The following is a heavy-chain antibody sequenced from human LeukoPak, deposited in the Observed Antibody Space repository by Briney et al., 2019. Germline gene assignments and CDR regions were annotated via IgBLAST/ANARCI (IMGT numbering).Heavy chain of an antibody. J-gene: IGHJ4*02. Sequence: GGSLRLSCAASDFTFRTYAMTWVRQAPGKGLEWVSGISGRGSSTYYADSVKGRFTISRDNSKNTLYLQMNSLRAEDTAVHYCARQPDDFSGWNNGQDFFDYWGQGTLVTVSS. V-gene: IGHV3-23*01. CDR3: ARQPDDFSGWNNGQDFFDY. D-gene: IGHD6-19*01. CDR2: ISGRGSST. CDR1: DFTFRTYA.